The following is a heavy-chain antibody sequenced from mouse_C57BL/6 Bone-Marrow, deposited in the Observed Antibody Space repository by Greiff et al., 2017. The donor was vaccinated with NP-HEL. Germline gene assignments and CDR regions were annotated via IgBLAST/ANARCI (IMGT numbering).Heavy chain of an antibody. J-gene: IGHJ2*01. V-gene: IGHV1-72*01. CDR2: IDPNSGGT. D-gene: IGHD1-1*01. Sequence: VQLQQPGAELVKPGASVKLSCKASGYTFTSYLMHWVKQRPGRGLEWIGRIDPNSGGTKYNEQFKSKATLTVDKHSSTAYMQLNSLTSADSAVYYCARYYYGSLSFAYWGQGTTLTVSS. CDR3: ARYYYGSLSFAY. CDR1: GYTFTSYL.